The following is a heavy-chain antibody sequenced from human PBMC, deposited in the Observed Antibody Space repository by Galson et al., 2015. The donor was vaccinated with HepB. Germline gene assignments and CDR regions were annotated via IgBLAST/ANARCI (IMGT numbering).Heavy chain of an antibody. Sequence: SLRLSCAGSGFTFSSYGMHWVRPAPGKGLEWVAVISYDGNNKYYADSVKGRFTISRDNSKRTLYLQMNSLRAEDTAVYYCAKDIATTGWLQFGYFDCWGQGTLVTVSS. J-gene: IGHJ4*02. V-gene: IGHV3-30*18. CDR1: GFTFSSYG. CDR2: ISYDGNNK. CDR3: AKDIATTGWLQFGYFDC. D-gene: IGHD5-24*01.